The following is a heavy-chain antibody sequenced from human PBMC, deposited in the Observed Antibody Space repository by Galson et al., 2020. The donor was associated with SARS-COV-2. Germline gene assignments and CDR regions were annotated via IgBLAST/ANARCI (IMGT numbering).Heavy chain of an antibody. Sequence: SETLSLTCTVSGGYISSYYWSWIRQPPGKGLEWIGYIYYSGSTNYNPSLKSRVTISVDTSKNQFSLKLSSVTAADTAVYYCARFMVRGVDEYDWFDPWGQGTLVTVSS. CDR2: IYYSGST. D-gene: IGHD3-10*01. CDR1: GGYISSYY. CDR3: ARFMVRGVDEYDWFDP. V-gene: IGHV4-59*01. J-gene: IGHJ5*02.